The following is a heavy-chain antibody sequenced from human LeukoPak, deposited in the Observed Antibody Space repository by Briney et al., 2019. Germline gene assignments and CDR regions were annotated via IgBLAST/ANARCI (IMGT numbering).Heavy chain of an antibody. CDR1: GFTFSSYW. CDR2: IKQDGSEK. D-gene: IGHD3-22*01. Sequence: GGSLRLSCAASGFTFSSYWMSWVRQAPGKGLEWVANIKQDGSEKYYVDSVKGRFTISRDNAKNSLYLQMNSLRAEDTAVYYCARELPTSGYYNYYYYMDVWGKGTTVTVSS. J-gene: IGHJ6*03. V-gene: IGHV3-7*01. CDR3: ARELPTSGYYNYYYYMDV.